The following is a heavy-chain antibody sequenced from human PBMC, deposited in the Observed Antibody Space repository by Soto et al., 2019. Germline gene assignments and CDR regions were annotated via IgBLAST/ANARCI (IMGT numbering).Heavy chain of an antibody. Sequence: ESGGGVVPPGRSLRLSCAASGFTFSSYGMHWVRQAPGKGLEWVAVISYDGSNKYYADSVKGRFTISRDNSKNTLYLQMNSLRAEDTAVYYCAKDGYSYRFGFEGGMDVWGQGTTVTVSS. CDR1: GFTFSSYG. J-gene: IGHJ6*02. D-gene: IGHD5-18*01. CDR2: ISYDGSNK. V-gene: IGHV3-30*18. CDR3: AKDGYSYRFGFEGGMDV.